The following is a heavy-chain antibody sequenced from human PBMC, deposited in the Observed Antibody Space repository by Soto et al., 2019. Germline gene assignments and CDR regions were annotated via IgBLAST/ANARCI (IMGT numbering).Heavy chain of an antibody. CDR2: IYTSGST. V-gene: IGHV4-4*07. CDR3: ASDLGGAAAGPYFDY. D-gene: IGHD6-13*01. J-gene: IGHJ4*02. CDR1: GGSISSYY. Sequence: SETLSLTCTVSGGSISSYYWSGIRQPAGKGLEWIGRIYTSGSTNYNPSLKSRVTMSVDTSKNQFSLKLSSVTAADTAVYYCASDLGGAAAGPYFDYWGQGTLVTVSS.